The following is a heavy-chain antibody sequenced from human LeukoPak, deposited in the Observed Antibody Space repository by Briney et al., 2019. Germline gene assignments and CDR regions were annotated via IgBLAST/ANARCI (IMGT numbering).Heavy chain of an antibody. Sequence: GGSLRLSCAASGFTFSGYPIHWVRQAPGKGLEWVAVISYDGSNKYYADSVKGRFTISRDNSKNTLYLQMNSLRAADTAVYYCAKVGVAVADVDYWGQGTLVTVSS. CDR2: ISYDGSNK. CDR3: AKVGVAVADVDY. D-gene: IGHD6-19*01. V-gene: IGHV3-30-3*02. CDR1: GFTFSGYP. J-gene: IGHJ4*02.